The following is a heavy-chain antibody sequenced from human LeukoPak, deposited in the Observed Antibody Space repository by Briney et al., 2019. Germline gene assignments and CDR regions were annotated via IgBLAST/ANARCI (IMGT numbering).Heavy chain of an antibody. V-gene: IGHV3-30*02. CDR3: AKARGVAVAGTAPYESYYYYYYYMDV. Sequence: GGSLRLSCAASGFTFSSYGMHWVRQAPGKGLEWVAFIRYDGSNKYYADSVKGRFTISRDNSKNTLYLQMNSLRAEDTAVYYGAKARGVAVAGTAPYESYYYYYYYMDVWGKGTAVTISS. CDR1: GFTFSSYG. CDR2: IRYDGSNK. J-gene: IGHJ6*03. D-gene: IGHD6-19*01.